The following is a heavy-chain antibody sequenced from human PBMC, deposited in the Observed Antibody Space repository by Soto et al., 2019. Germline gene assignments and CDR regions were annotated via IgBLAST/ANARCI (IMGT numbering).Heavy chain of an antibody. D-gene: IGHD2-15*01. V-gene: IGHV1-69*02. J-gene: IGHJ3*02. CDR1: GGTFSSYT. CDR3: ARGRGVGYCSGGSCYPDAFDI. CDR2: IIPILGIA. Sequence: QVQLVQSGAEVKKPGSSVKVSCKASGGTFSSYTISWVRQAPGQGLEWMGRIIPILGIANYAQKFQGRVTSTADKSTSTAYMELSSLRSEDPAVYYCARGRGVGYCSGGSCYPDAFDIWGQGTMVTVSS.